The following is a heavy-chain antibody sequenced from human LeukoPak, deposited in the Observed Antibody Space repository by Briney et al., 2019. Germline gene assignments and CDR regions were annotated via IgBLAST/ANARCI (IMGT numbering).Heavy chain of an antibody. CDR3: VSFYEAY. J-gene: IGHJ4*02. D-gene: IGHD2/OR15-2a*01. CDR2: IASDGSST. CDR1: GFTFSSYW. Sequence: QPGRSLRLSCAASGFTFSSYWMNWVRQAPGKGLVWVSRIASDGSSTTYADSVKGRFTISKDNAKNTVYLQMNNLRAEDTAVYYCVSFYEAYWGRGTLVTVSS. V-gene: IGHV3-74*01.